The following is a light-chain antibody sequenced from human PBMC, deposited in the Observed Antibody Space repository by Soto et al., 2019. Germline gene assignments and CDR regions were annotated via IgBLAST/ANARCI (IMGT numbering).Light chain of an antibody. J-gene: IGKJ3*01. CDR2: AAP. V-gene: IGKV1-39*01. Sequence: DIQMTQSPSSLSASVGDRVTITCRASQTISSYLNWYQQKPGKAPKLLIYAAPSLQSWVPSRFSGSGSGTDFTLTISSLQPEDFATYYCQQSYSTPFTFGPGTKVDIK. CDR3: QQSYSTPFT. CDR1: QTISSY.